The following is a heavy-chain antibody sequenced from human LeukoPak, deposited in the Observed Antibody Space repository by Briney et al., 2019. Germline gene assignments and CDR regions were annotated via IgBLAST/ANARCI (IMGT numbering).Heavy chain of an antibody. J-gene: IGHJ6*03. Sequence: PGASLRLSCAASGYTFDDYGMSWVRQVPGQGLEWVAGINRNGSGAGYAEYVKGRFTISRDNAKNSVYLHMNSLRADDTALFYCANYLRQLYGRGGDYYFYMDVWGKGTTVTVSS. D-gene: IGHD6-6*01. V-gene: IGHV3-20*04. CDR2: INRNGSGA. CDR1: GYTFDDYG. CDR3: ANYLRQLYGRGGDYYFYMDV.